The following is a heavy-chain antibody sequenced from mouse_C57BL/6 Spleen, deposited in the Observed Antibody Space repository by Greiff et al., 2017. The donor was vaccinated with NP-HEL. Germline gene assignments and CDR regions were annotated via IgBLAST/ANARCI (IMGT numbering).Heavy chain of an antibody. J-gene: IGHJ4*01. Sequence: EVKLVESVAELVRPGASVKLSCTASGFNIKNTYMHWVKQRPEQGLEWIGRIDPANGNTKYAPKFQGKATITADTSSNTAYLQLSSLTSEDTAIYYCARATMRGYYAMDYWGQGTSVTVSS. CDR2: IDPANGNT. CDR1: GFNIKNTY. CDR3: ARATMRGYYAMDY. D-gene: IGHD2-4*01. V-gene: IGHV14-3*01.